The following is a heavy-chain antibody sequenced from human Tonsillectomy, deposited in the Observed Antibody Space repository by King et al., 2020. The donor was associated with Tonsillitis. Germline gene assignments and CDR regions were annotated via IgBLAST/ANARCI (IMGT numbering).Heavy chain of an antibody. D-gene: IGHD6-13*01. CDR2: INPSGGST. CDR3: VRMAEGGTIDY. V-gene: IGHV1-46*03. Sequence: VQLVESGAEVKKPGASVKVSCKASGYTFTSYYMHWVRQAPGQGLEWMGIINPSGGSTTYAQKVQGRVTMTRDTSTSTVYMELSSLRSEDTAVYFCVRMAEGGTIDYGGQGTLVTVSS. CDR1: GYTFTSYY. J-gene: IGHJ4*02.